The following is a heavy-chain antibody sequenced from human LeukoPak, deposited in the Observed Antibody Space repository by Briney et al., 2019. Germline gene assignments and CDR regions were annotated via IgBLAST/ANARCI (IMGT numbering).Heavy chain of an antibody. J-gene: IGHJ4*02. V-gene: IGHV3-23*01. CDR1: GFTFSNYA. CDR2: ISSSGSST. CDR3: ATQRSGWHYFDY. D-gene: IGHD6-19*01. Sequence: GGSLRLSCAASGFTFSNYAMSWVRQAPGKGLEWVSSISSSGSSTYYADSVKGRFTIFGDNSKNTLFLQMNSLRAEDTAVYYCATQRSGWHYFDYWGQGTLVTVSS.